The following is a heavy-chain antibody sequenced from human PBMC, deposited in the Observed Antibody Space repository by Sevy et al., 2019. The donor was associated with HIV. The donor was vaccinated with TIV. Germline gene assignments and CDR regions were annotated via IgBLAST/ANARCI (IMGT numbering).Heavy chain of an antibody. CDR2: IGHDGNKY. CDR3: AKDYCIGNDCFLGWFDP. V-gene: IGHV3-30*02. CDR1: GFTLSSVG. D-gene: IGHD2-15*01. Sequence: GGFLRLSCAASGFTLSSVGIHWVRLTPGTGLEWLAFIGHDGNKYFYGASVKGRITTSRDNSKNTVSLQMNSLRVEDTAFYYCAKDYCIGNDCFLGWFDPRGQGTVVTVSS. J-gene: IGHJ5*02.